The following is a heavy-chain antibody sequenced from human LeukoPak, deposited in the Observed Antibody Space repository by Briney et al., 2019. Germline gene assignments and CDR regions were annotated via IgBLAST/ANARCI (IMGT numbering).Heavy chain of an antibody. J-gene: IGHJ4*02. D-gene: IGHD5-18*01. CDR3: ARDLNVDTATLDY. V-gene: IGHV3-33*01. CDR2: IWYDGSNN. CDR1: GFTFSSYG. Sequence: PRRSLRHSCAASGFTFSSYGMHWVRPAPGKGLEWVAVIWYDGSNNYYADSVKGRFTISRDNSKNTLYLQMNSLRAEDTAVYYCARDLNVDTATLDYWGQGTLVTVSS.